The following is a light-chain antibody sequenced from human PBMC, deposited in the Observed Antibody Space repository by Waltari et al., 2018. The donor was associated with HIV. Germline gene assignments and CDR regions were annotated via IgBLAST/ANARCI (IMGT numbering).Light chain of an antibody. V-gene: IGLV1-47*01. CDR2: GNN. CDR1: SSHVGSTN. CDR3: AAWDDSLSGRV. J-gene: IGLJ3*02. Sequence: QSVLTQPPSSSRTPGPRVTTSCSGSSSHVGSTNVYWYHQLPGTAPKLLMYGNNQRTSGVPDRFSGSQSGTSASLAISGLRSEDEADYNCAAWDDSLSGRVFGGGTKLTVL.